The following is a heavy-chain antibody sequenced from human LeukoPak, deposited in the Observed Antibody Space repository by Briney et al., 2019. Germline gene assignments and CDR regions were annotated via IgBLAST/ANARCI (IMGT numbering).Heavy chain of an antibody. J-gene: IGHJ3*02. CDR2: IGTAGDT. CDR3: VCAAAGNAFDI. CDR1: GFPFSSYD. V-gene: IGHV3-13*01. D-gene: IGHD6-13*01. Sequence: GGSLRLSCAASGFPFSSYDMRWVRQATGKGLEWVSAIGTAGDTYYPGSVKGRFTISRENAKNSLYLQMNSLRAGDTAVYYCVCAAAGNAFDIWGQGTMVTVSS.